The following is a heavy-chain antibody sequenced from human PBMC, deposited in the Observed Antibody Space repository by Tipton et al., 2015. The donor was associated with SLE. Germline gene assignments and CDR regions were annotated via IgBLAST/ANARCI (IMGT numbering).Heavy chain of an antibody. Sequence: SLRLSCAASGFTVSSNYMSWVRQAPGKGLEWVSVIYSGGSTYYADSVKGRFTISRDNSKNTLYLQMNSLRAEDTAVYYCAKDTSGGDSSSPYWGQGTLVTVSS. J-gene: IGHJ4*02. CDR2: IYSGGST. CDR3: AKDTSGGDSSSPY. V-gene: IGHV3-53*01. CDR1: GFTVSSNY. D-gene: IGHD6-13*01.